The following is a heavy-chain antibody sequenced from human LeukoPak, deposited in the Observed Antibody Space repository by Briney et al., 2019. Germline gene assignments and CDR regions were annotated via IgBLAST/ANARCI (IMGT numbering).Heavy chain of an antibody. CDR2: ISAYNGNT. CDR1: GYTFTSYG. CDR3: ARDVVVVPAAMLDGGYMDV. V-gene: IGHV1-18*01. J-gene: IGHJ6*03. Sequence: ASVKVSCKASGYTFTSYGISWVRQAPGQGLEWMGWISAYNGNTNYAQKLQGRVTMTTDTSTSTAYMELRSLRSDDTAVYYCARDVVVVPAAMLDGGYMDVWGKGTTVTVSS. D-gene: IGHD2-2*01.